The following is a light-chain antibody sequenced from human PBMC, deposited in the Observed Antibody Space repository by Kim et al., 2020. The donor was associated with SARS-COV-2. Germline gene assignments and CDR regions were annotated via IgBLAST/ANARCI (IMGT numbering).Light chain of an antibody. CDR3: ATWDDSLNAVV. CDR1: SSNIGSKT. V-gene: IGLV1-44*01. Sequence: GQRGTISCSGSSSNIGSKTVNWYHQLPGTAPKLLIYSHNQRPSGVPDRFSGSKSGTSASLAISGLQPEDEADYYCATWDDSLNAVVFGGGTQLTVL. J-gene: IGLJ2*01. CDR2: SHN.